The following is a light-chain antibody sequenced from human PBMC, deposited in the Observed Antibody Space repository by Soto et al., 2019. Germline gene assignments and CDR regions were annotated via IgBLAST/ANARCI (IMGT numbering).Light chain of an antibody. Sequence: QSALTQPPSVSAAPGQKVTISCSGGSSNIGSNYVSWYQQLPGTAPKLLIYDNSKRPSGIPDRFSGSKSGTSATLGITGLQTGDEADYYCGTWDSSLSAVLFGGGTKLTVL. J-gene: IGLJ2*01. CDR1: SSNIGSNY. CDR2: DNS. V-gene: IGLV1-51*01. CDR3: GTWDSSLSAVL.